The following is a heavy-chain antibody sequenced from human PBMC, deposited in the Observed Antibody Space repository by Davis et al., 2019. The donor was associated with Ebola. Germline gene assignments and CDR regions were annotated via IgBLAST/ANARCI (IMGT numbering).Heavy chain of an antibody. CDR3: AKNPGDY. V-gene: IGHV3-48*02. Sequence: PGGSLRLSCAASGFTFSNAWMSRVRQAPGKGLEWVSYISSSSSTIYYADSVKGRFTISRDNAKNSLYLQMNSLRDEDTAVYYCAKNPGDYWGQGTLVTVSS. J-gene: IGHJ4*02. CDR1: GFTFSNAW. CDR2: ISSSSSTI.